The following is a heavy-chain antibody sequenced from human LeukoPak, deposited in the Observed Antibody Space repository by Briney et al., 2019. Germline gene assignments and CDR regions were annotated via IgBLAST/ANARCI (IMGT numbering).Heavy chain of an antibody. CDR2: IYHNGST. J-gene: IGHJ4*02. CDR3: ATDFWSGTNIIDY. Sequence: TSETLSLTCTVSGYSISSGYYWGWIRQPPGKGLEWIGSIYHNGSTDYNPSLKSRVTISVDTSKNQFSLKLSSVTAADTAVYYCATDFWSGTNIIDYWGQGTLVTVSS. V-gene: IGHV4-38-2*02. CDR1: GYSISSGYY. D-gene: IGHD3-3*01.